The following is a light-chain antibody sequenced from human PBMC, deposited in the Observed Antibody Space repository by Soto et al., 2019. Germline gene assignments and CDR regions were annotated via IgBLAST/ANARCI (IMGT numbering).Light chain of an antibody. Sequence: QSVLTEPPSASGTPGQRVTISCSGSSSNIGSNTVNWYQQLPGTAPKLLIYSNNQRPSGVPDRFSGSKSGTSASLAISGLXSEDEADYYCAAWDDSLNVYVFGTGTKVTLL. J-gene: IGLJ1*01. CDR2: SNN. V-gene: IGLV1-44*01. CDR3: AAWDDSLNVYV. CDR1: SSNIGSNT.